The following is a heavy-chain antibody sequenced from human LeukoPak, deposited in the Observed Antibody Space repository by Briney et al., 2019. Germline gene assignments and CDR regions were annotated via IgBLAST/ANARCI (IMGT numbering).Heavy chain of an antibody. CDR3: ARSADYSNQHNDY. J-gene: IGHJ4*02. Sequence: ASVKVSCKASGYTFTGYYMHWVRQAPGQGLEWMGWINPNSGGANYAQKFQGRVTMTRDASISTGYMELSSLRSDDTAVYYCARSADYSNQHNDYWGQGTLVTVSS. V-gene: IGHV1-2*02. D-gene: IGHD4-11*01. CDR1: GYTFTGYY. CDR2: INPNSGGA.